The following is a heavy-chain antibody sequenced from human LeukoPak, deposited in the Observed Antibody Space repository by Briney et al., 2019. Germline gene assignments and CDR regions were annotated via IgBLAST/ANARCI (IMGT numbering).Heavy chain of an antibody. CDR1: GFTFSRYS. D-gene: IGHD2/OR15-2a*01. CDR2: ISGGSTST. CDR3: AKDSLTFWFDP. V-gene: IGHV3-21*04. J-gene: IGHJ5*02. Sequence: PGGSLRLSCAVSGFTFSRYSMNWVHQAPGKGLEWVSVISGGSTSTFYADSVKGRFTISRDNAKNSLYLQMDSLRAKDTAVYYCAKDSLTFWFDPWGQGTLVTVSS.